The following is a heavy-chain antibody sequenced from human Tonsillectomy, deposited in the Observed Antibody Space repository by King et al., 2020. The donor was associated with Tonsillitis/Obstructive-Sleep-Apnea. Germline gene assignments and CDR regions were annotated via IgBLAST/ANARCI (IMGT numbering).Heavy chain of an antibody. CDR1: GFSFSIYG. J-gene: IGHJ5*02. D-gene: IGHD2-21*02. V-gene: IGHV3-33*01. CDR3: ARSSHIAGGDQGEYNWLDP. Sequence: VQLVESGGGVVQPGRSLRLSCAASGFSFSIYGMHWVRQAPGKGLEWLAVRWYDGSNKYYADSGRGRFTISRDNSKNTVCLQMNRLRAEETAVYFCARSSHIAGGDQGEYNWLDPWGQGTLVTVSS. CDR2: RWYDGSNK.